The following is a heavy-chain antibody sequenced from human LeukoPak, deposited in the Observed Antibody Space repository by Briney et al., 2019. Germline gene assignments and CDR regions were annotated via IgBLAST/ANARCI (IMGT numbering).Heavy chain of an antibody. CDR2: INPNSGGT. V-gene: IGHV1-2*06. CDR3: ARDLVKGYYGMDV. D-gene: IGHD2-21*01. J-gene: IGHJ6*02. Sequence: ASVKVSCKASGYTFTGYYMHWVRQAPGQGLEWMGRINPNSGGTNYAQKFQGGVTMTRDTSISTAYMELSRLRSDDTAVYYCARDLVKGYYGMDVWGQGTTVTVSS. CDR1: GYTFTGYY.